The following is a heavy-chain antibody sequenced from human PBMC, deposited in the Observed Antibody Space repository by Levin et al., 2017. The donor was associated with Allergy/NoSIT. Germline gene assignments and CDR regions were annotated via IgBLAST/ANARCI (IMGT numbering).Heavy chain of an antibody. J-gene: IGHJ6*01. Sequence: SLKISCVASGLTFDDYAMHWVRQVPEKGLEWVSGVSWNGGIIGYADSVKGRFTISRDNAKNSLFLQMDSLRVEDTALYYCAKDIARRPLRDYYYGMDGWGQGTTVTVSS. CDR3: AKDIARRPLRDYYYGMDG. V-gene: IGHV3-9*01. CDR2: VSWNGGII. D-gene: IGHD2-21*01. CDR1: GLTFDDYA.